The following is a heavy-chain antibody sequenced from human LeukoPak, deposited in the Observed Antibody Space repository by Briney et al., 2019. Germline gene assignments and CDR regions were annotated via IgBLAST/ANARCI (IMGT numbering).Heavy chain of an antibody. Sequence: GGSLRLSCATSGFTFSTYGMHWVRQAPGKGLEWVAFIRYDGSNKYYADSVKGRFTISRDNSKNTLYLQMNSLRAEDTAVYYCAKDTPDSSAYYLENWGQGTLVTVSS. D-gene: IGHD3-22*01. J-gene: IGHJ4*02. CDR2: IRYDGSNK. CDR3: AKDTPDSSAYYLEN. CDR1: GFTFSTYG. V-gene: IGHV3-30*02.